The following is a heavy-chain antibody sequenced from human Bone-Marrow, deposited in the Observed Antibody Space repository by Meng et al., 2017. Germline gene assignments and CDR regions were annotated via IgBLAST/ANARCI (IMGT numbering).Heavy chain of an antibody. CDR2: SNHSGST. CDR1: GGSFSGYY. V-gene: IGHV4-34*01. J-gene: IGHJ2*01. CDR3: ARGPRRAIAAAGTGYFDL. Sequence: QVRRQLSGSGLLKPAGTLSLTCAVSGGSFSGYYWSWIRQPPGKGLEWIGESNHSGSTNYNPSLKSRVTISVDTSKNQFSLKLSSVTASDTAVYYCARGPRRAIAAAGTGYFDLWGRGTLVTVSS. D-gene: IGHD6-13*01.